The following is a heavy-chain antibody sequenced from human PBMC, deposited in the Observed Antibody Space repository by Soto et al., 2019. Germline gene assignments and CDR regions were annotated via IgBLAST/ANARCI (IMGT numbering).Heavy chain of an antibody. J-gene: IGHJ4*02. CDR2: ISPMFGAA. D-gene: IGHD3-10*01. CDR1: GGTFNTYA. V-gene: IGHV1-69*19. CDR3: AREVQVHTPAFVY. Sequence: QVQLVQSGAEMKKPGSSVKVSCQSSGGTFNTYAMNWVRQAPGQGPEWMGDISPMFGAANYAAKFQGRVTITADESRGTSYMQLSSLTSEDTALYFCAREVQVHTPAFVYWGQGTVVTVSS.